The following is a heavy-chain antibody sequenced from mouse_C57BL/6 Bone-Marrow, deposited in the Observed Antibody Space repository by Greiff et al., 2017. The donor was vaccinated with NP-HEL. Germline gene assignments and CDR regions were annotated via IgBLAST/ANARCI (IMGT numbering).Heavy chain of an antibody. V-gene: IGHV1-26*01. CDR1: GYTFTDYY. D-gene: IGHD1-1*01. J-gene: IGHJ2*01. Sequence: VQLQQSGPELVKPGASVKISCKASGYTFTDYYMNWVKQSHGKSLEWIGDINPNNGGTSYNQKFKGKATLTVDKSSSTAYMELRSLTSEDSAVYYCAPHYYGSTYWGQGTTLTVSS. CDR2: INPNNGGT. CDR3: APHYYGSTY.